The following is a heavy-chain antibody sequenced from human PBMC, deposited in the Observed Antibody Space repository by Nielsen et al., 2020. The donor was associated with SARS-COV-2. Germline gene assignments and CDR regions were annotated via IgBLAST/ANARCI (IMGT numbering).Heavy chain of an antibody. J-gene: IGHJ5*02. D-gene: IGHD3-10*01. CDR3: ARAKFGCFDP. Sequence: GRSLRLSCAASGFTLSNYAMSWVRQAPGKGLEWVSVIGGSAGSTYYADSVKGRLTISRDNSKNTLYLQMNSLRAEDTAVYYCARAKFGCFDPWGQGTLVTVSS. CDR2: IGGSAGST. V-gene: IGHV3-23*01. CDR1: GFTLSNYA.